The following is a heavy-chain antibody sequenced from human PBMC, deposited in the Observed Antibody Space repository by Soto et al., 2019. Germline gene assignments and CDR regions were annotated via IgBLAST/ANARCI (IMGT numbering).Heavy chain of an antibody. CDR1: GGSMSEYF. V-gene: IGHV4-59*01. Sequence: SETLSLTGSLSGGSMSEYFWSWIRQSPGKGLAWIGYIYYLGSTDYNPSLKSRVAITVDTFKRQFSLRLTSVTAADTAVYYCARDGYDGSGSPYPAYWGPGTQVTVSS. CDR2: IYYLGST. CDR3: ARDGYDGSGSPYPAY. D-gene: IGHD3-10*01. J-gene: IGHJ4*02.